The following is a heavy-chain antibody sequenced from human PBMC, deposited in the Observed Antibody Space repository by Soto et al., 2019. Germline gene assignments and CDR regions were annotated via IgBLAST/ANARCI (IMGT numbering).Heavy chain of an antibody. CDR2: INPSGGST. D-gene: IGHD3-3*01. V-gene: IGHV1-46*01. CDR1: GYTFTSYY. J-gene: IGHJ6*02. CDR3: ARASTYDFWSGYYSYYYGMDV. Sequence: QVQLVQSGAEVKKPGASVKVSCKASGYTFTSYYMHWVRQAPGQGLEWMGIINPSGGSTSYAQKFQGRVTMTRDTSTSTFYMELSSLGSEDTAVYYCARASTYDFWSGYYSYYYGMDVWSQGTTVTVSS.